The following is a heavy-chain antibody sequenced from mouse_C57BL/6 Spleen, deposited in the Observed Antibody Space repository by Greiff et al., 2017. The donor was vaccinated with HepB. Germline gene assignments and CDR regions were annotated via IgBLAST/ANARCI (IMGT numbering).Heavy chain of an antibody. D-gene: IGHD5-1*01. V-gene: IGHV3-1*01. CDR1: GYSITSGYD. CDR3: ARDTYEGYFDV. CDR2: ISYSGST. Sequence: EVKLMESGPGMVKPSQSLSLTCTVTGYSITSGYDWHWIRHFPGNTLEWMGYISYSGSTNYNPSLKSRISITHDTSKNHFFLKLNSVTTEDTATYYCARDTYEGYFDVWGTGTTVTVSS. J-gene: IGHJ1*03.